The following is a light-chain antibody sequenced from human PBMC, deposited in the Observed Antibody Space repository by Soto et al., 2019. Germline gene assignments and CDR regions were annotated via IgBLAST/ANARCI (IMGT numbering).Light chain of an antibody. CDR2: LNSDGSH. V-gene: IGLV4-69*01. CDR1: SGHSSYA. J-gene: IGLJ3*02. Sequence: QPVLTQSPSASASLGASVKLTCTLSSGHSSYAIAWHQQQPEKGPRYLMKLNSDGSHSKRDGIPVRFSGSSSGAERYLTISSLQSEDEADYDCQTWGTGIRVFGGGTKLTVL. CDR3: QTWGTGIRV.